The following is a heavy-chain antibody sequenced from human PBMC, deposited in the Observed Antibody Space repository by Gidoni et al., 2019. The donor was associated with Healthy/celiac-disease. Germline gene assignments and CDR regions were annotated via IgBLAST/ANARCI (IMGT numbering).Heavy chain of an antibody. J-gene: IGHJ4*02. D-gene: IGHD3-3*01. Sequence: EVQLVESGGGLVQPGRSLRLSCAASGFTFDDYAMHWVRQAPGKGLEWVSGISWNSGSIGYADSVKGRFTISRDNAKNSLYLQMNSLRAEDTALYYCAKDAGNDFWSGYYDYWGQGTLVTVSS. CDR1: GFTFDDYA. CDR3: AKDAGNDFWSGYYDY. CDR2: ISWNSGSI. V-gene: IGHV3-9*01.